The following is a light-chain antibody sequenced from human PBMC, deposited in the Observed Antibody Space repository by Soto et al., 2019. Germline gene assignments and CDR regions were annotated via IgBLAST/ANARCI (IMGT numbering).Light chain of an antibody. CDR1: QSVLYSSNNKNY. V-gene: IGKV4-1*01. CDR3: QQYYSTPPT. CDR2: WAS. J-gene: IGKJ1*01. Sequence: DIVMTQSPDSLAVSLGERATINCKSSQSVLYSSNNKNYLAWSQQKPGQPPKVLISWASTRESGVPDRFSGSGSGTDFTLTISSLQAEDVAVYYCQQYYSTPPTFGQGTKVEIK.